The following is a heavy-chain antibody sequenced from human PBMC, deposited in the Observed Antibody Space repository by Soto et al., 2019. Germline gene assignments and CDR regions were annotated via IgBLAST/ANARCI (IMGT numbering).Heavy chain of an antibody. J-gene: IGHJ4*02. D-gene: IGHD2-15*01. CDR1: GYSFTSYW. V-gene: IGHV5-51*01. Sequence: GESLKISCKVSGYSFTSYWIGWVRQMPGKGLEWMGIIYPGDSDTRYSPSFQGQVTISADKSISTAYLQWSSLKAADTAVYYCARAAPRYCSGGSCYSGRDYWGQGTLVTVSS. CDR2: IYPGDSDT. CDR3: ARAAPRYCSGGSCYSGRDY.